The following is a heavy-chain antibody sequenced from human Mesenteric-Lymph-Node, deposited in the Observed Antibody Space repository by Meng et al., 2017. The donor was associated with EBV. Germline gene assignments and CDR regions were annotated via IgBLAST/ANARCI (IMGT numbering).Heavy chain of an antibody. CDR3: ARQSLIDLTFSTSVGFVY. Sequence: VHLKHPGPRLRHAPEPLSLTFICSAYSSSGSDYYGGWIRQSPGNGLEWIGSIFRSGTIDYNPSLQGRLTMAVDTSKNQFSLKVRSVTAADTAIYYCARQSLIDLTFSTSVGFVYWGRGTLVTVSS. CDR1: AYSSSGSDYY. D-gene: IGHD2-2*01. CDR2: IFRSGTI. V-gene: IGHV4-38-2*02. J-gene: IGHJ4*02.